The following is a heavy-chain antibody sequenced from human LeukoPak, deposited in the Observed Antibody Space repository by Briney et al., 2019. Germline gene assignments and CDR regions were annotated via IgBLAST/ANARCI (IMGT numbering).Heavy chain of an antibody. J-gene: IGHJ6*03. D-gene: IGHD6-13*01. Sequence: ASVKVSCTASGGTFSSYAINWVRQAPGQGLEWMGGIIPFFGTPNYAQKFQGRVTITADKSTSTAYMELSSLRSEDTAVYYCARGRYAAGYYYYYYMDVWGKGTTVTVSS. CDR1: GGTFSSYA. CDR2: IIPFFGTP. CDR3: ARGRYAAGYYYYYYMDV. V-gene: IGHV1-69*06.